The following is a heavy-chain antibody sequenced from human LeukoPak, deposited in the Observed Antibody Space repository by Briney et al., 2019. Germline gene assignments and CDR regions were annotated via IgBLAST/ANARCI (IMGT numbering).Heavy chain of an antibody. D-gene: IGHD3-3*01. Sequence: GGSLRLSCAASGFTFSSYAMSWVRQAPGQGLEWVSAISGSGGSTYYADSVKGRFTISRDNSKNTLYLQMNSLRAEDTAVYYCAKGSLTIFGVVLYYYYYMDVWGKGTTVTVSS. CDR3: AKGSLTIFGVVLYYYYYMDV. J-gene: IGHJ6*03. CDR1: GFTFSSYA. V-gene: IGHV3-23*01. CDR2: ISGSGGST.